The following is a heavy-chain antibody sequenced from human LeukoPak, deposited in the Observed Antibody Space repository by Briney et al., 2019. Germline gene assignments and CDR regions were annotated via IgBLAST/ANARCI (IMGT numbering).Heavy chain of an antibody. CDR2: ISSSSYI. CDR3: ASSSSWYGWFDP. Sequence: GGSLRLSCAASGFTFSSYSVNWVRQAPGKGLEWVSSISSSSYIYYADSVKGRFTISRDNAKNSLYLQMNSLRAEDTAVYYCASSSSWYGWFDPWGQGTLVTVSS. D-gene: IGHD6-13*01. V-gene: IGHV3-21*01. CDR1: GFTFSSYS. J-gene: IGHJ5*02.